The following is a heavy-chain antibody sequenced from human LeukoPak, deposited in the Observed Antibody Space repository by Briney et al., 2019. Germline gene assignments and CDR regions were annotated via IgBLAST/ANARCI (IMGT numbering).Heavy chain of an antibody. CDR3: ARDGSGSYSFDY. V-gene: IGHV3-21*01. CDR2: ISSSSSYI. D-gene: IGHD1-26*01. Sequence: PGGSLRLSCAASGFTFNSYGMHWVRQAPGKGLEWVSSISSSSSYIYYADSVKGRFTISRDNAKNSLYLQMNSLRAEDTAVYYCARDGSGSYSFDYWGQGTLVTVSS. CDR1: GFTFNSYG. J-gene: IGHJ4*02.